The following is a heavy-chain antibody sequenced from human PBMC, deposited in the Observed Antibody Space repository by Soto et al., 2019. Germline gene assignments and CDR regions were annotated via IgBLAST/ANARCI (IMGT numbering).Heavy chain of an antibody. CDR1: GFRFGDYA. CDR3: ARRAPVTPFDY. J-gene: IGHJ4*02. D-gene: IGHD4-17*01. CDR2: IRSNTYGGTS. Sequence: AGGSLRLSFTTSGFRFGDYAISLFRQAPGKGPEWIGVIRSNTYGGTSEYAPSVKGRFTLSRDDSAKTVYLQMHSLKIEDTGVYYCARRAPVTPFDYWGQGTLVTVSS. V-gene: IGHV3-49*03.